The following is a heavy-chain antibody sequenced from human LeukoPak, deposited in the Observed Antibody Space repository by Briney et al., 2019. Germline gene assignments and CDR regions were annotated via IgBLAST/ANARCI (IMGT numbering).Heavy chain of an antibody. CDR2: IYYSGST. CDR1: GGSISSSSYY. D-gene: IGHD3-9*01. J-gene: IGHJ5*02. Sequence: SETLSLTCTVSGGSISSSSYYWGWIRQPPGKGLEWIGSIYYSGSTYYNPSLKSRVTISVDTSKNQFSLKLSSVTAADTAVYYCARAGTILGFDPWGQGTLVTVSS. V-gene: IGHV4-39*07. CDR3: ARAGTILGFDP.